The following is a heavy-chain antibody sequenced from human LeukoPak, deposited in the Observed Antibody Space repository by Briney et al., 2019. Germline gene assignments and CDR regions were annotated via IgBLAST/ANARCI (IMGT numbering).Heavy chain of an antibody. CDR3: ARVDLYCSSTSCYSFDY. V-gene: IGHV5-51*01. CDR2: IYPGDSDT. CDR1: GYSFTSYW. Sequence: GESLKISCKGFGYSFTSYWIAWVRPMPGKGLEWMGLIYPGDSDTRYSPSCQGQVTISGDKSISTVYLQWSSLKASDTAMYYCARVDLYCSSTSCYSFDYWGQGTLVTVSS. D-gene: IGHD2-2*01. J-gene: IGHJ4*02.